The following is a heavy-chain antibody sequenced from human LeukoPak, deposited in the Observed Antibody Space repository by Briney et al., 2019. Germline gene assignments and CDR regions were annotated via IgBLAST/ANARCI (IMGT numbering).Heavy chain of an antibody. V-gene: IGHV3-21*04. CDR2: ISSSSSYI. Sequence: GGSLRLSCAASGFTFSSYSMNWVRQAPGKGLEWVSSISSSSSYIYYADSVKGRFTISRDNAKNSLYLQMNSLRAEDTAVYYCARVYEGAAWAWFDPWGQGTLVTVSS. D-gene: IGHD5/OR15-5a*01. CDR1: GFTFSSYS. CDR3: ARVYEGAAWAWFDP. J-gene: IGHJ5*02.